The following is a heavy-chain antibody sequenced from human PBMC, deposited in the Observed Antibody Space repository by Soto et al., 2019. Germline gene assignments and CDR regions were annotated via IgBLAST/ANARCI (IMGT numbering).Heavy chain of an antibody. CDR3: AKDLGSSTSWNTLDY. J-gene: IGHJ4*02. CDR2: ISYDGSNK. D-gene: IGHD2-2*01. Sequence: GGSLRLSCAASGFTFSSYGMHWVRQAPGKGLEWVAVISYDGSNKYYADSVKGRFTISRDNSKNTLYLQMNSLRAEDTAVYYCAKDLGSSTSWNTLDYWGQGTLVTVS. V-gene: IGHV3-30*18. CDR1: GFTFSSYG.